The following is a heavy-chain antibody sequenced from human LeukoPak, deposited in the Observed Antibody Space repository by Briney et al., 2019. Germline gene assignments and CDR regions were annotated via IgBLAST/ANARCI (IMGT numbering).Heavy chain of an antibody. V-gene: IGHV3-30*18. CDR2: ISYDGSNK. CDR1: GFTFSSYG. J-gene: IGHJ4*02. D-gene: IGHD1-26*01. CDR3: AKDGGSLYFDY. Sequence: GGSLRLSCAASGFTFSSYGMHWVRQAPGKGLEWVAVISYDGSNKYYADSVKGRFTISRDNSKNTLYLQMNSLRPEDTAVYYCAKDGGSLYFDYWGQGTLVTVSS.